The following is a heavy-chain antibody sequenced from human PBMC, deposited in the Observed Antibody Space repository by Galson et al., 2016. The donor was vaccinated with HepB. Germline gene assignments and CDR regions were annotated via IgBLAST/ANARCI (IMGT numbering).Heavy chain of an antibody. D-gene: IGHD2-15*01. CDR2: LASDGST. CDR1: AFTFRSHA. V-gene: IGHV3-23*01. J-gene: IGHJ4*02. CDR3: ATECRGGCCYPPETEG. Sequence: SLRLSCAASAFTFRSHAMTWVRQAPGKGLEWVSSLASDGSTYYADSVKGRFTISRDNSKNTLYLQLNSLRAEDTAVYYCATECRGGCCYPPETEGWGQGTLVTVSS.